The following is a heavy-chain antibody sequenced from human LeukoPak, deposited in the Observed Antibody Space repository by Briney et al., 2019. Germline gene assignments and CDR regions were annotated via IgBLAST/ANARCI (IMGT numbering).Heavy chain of an antibody. CDR3: ARDGYNYFDF. CDR1: GFTFRDYD. CDR2: ISSSGNTI. D-gene: IGHD5-24*01. J-gene: IGHJ4*02. Sequence: GSLRLSCAASGFTFRDYDMIWIRQAPGKGLEWLSYISSSGNTIYYADSVRGRFTVSRDNAKNSLYVQMNSLRAEDTAVYYCARDGYNYFDFWGQGTLVTVSS. V-gene: IGHV3-11*01.